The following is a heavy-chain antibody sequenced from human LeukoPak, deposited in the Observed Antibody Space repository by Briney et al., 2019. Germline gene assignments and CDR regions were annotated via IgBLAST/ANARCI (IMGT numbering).Heavy chain of an antibody. Sequence: PGGSLRLSCAASGFTFSSYGMHWVRQAPGKGLEWVALIRYDGSNKYYADSVKGRFTISRDNSKNTLYLQMNSLRAEDTAVYYCAKDARVHHNWFDPWGQGTLVTVSS. D-gene: IGHD3-3*01. CDR3: AKDARVHHNWFDP. J-gene: IGHJ5*02. V-gene: IGHV3-30*02. CDR2: IRYDGSNK. CDR1: GFTFSSYG.